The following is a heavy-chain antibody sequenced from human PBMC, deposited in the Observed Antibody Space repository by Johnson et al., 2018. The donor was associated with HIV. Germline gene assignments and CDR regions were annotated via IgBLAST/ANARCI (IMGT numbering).Heavy chain of an antibody. CDR1: GFTLSRYD. Sequence: VQLVESGGGLVQPGGSLRLSCAASGFTLSRYDMHWVRQATGKGLAWVSAIGTAGDTYYPGSVKGRFTISRENAKNSLYLQMNSLRAGDTAVYYCARDGGFVGAFDIWGQGTMVIVSS. V-gene: IGHV3-13*01. D-gene: IGHD3-16*01. CDR2: IGTAGDT. J-gene: IGHJ3*02. CDR3: ARDGGFVGAFDI.